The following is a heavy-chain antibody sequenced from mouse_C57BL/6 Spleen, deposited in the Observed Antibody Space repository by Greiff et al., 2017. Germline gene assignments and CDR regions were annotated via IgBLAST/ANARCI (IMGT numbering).Heavy chain of an antibody. D-gene: IGHD1-1*01. J-gene: IGHJ4*01. V-gene: IGHV14-3*01. CDR1: GFNIKNTY. CDR3: ARGSYYGSSYNAMDY. CDR2: IDPANGNT. Sequence: VQLQQSVAELVRPGASVTLSCTASGFNIKNTYMHWVKQRPEQGLEWIGRIDPANGNTKYAPKFQGKATITADTSSNTAYLQLSILTSEDTAIYYCARGSYYGSSYNAMDYWGQGTSVTVSS.